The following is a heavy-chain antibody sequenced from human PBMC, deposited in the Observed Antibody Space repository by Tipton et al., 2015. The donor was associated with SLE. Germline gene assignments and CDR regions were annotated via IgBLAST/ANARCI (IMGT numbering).Heavy chain of an antibody. V-gene: IGHV4-4*07. Sequence: TLSLTCNVSGGSISRYYWSWIRQTAGKGLEWIGRIYISGSTKYNPSIKSRVTMSVDTSKNQFSLKPSSVTAADTAMYYCARESQYYASSATTVAFDIWGQGTMVTVSS. CDR3: ARESQYYASSATTVAFDI. CDR2: IYISGST. J-gene: IGHJ3*02. D-gene: IGHD3-22*01. CDR1: GGSISRYY.